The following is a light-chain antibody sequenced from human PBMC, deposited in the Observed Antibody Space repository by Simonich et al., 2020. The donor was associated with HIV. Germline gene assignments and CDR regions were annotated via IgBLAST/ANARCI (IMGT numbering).Light chain of an antibody. CDR1: SSNIGAGYD. Sequence: QSVLTQPPSVSGAPGQRVTISCTGSSSNIGAGYDVHWYQQLPGTAPKLLIYGNSNRPSGVPDRFSGSKSGTSASLAITGLQADDEADYYCQSYDSGMSGSVFGGGTTLTVL. V-gene: IGLV1-40*01. CDR3: QSYDSGMSGSV. J-gene: IGLJ3*02. CDR2: GNS.